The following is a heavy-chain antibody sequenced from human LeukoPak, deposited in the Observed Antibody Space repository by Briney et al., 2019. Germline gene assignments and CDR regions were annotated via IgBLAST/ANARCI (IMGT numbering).Heavy chain of an antibody. Sequence: SETLSLTCAVYGGSFSGYYGSWIRQPPGKGLEWIGEINHSGSTNYNPSLKSRVTISVDTSKNQFSLKLSSVTAADTAVYYCARISRLFRDFDYWGQGTLVTVSS. J-gene: IGHJ4*02. D-gene: IGHD3-10*02. CDR1: GGSFSGYY. CDR3: ARISRLFRDFDY. V-gene: IGHV4-34*01. CDR2: INHSGST.